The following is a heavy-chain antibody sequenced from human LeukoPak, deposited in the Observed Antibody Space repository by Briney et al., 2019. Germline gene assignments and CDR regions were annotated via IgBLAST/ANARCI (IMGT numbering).Heavy chain of an antibody. D-gene: IGHD3-10*01. CDR3: ARAAWFEESTDPYYFDY. CDR2: INPNSGGT. Sequence: GASVKVSCKASGYTFTGYHMHWVRQAPGQGLEWMGWINPNSGGTNHAQKFQGRVTMTRDTSISTAYMEVSRLSPDDTAVYYCARAAWFEESTDPYYFDYWGQGTLVTVSS. J-gene: IGHJ4*02. CDR1: GYTFTGYH. V-gene: IGHV1-2*02.